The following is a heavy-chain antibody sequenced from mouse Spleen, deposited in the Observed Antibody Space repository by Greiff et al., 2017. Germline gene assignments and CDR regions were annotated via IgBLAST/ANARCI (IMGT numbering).Heavy chain of an antibody. CDR3: TRVPRGKLWRGFAY. V-gene: IGHV1-15*01. CDR2: IDPETGGT. D-gene: IGHD1-1*02. CDR1: GYTFTDYE. Sequence: QVQLQQSGAELVRPGASVTLSCKASGYTFTDYEMHWVKQTPVHGLEWIGAIDPETGGTAYNQKFKGKAILTADKSSSTAYMELRSLTSEDSAVYYCTRVPRGKLWRGFAYWGQGTLVTVSA. J-gene: IGHJ3*01.